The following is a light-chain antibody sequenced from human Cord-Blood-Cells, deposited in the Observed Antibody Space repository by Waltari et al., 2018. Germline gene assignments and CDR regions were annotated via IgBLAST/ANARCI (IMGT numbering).Light chain of an antibody. J-gene: IGKJ1*01. V-gene: IGKV1-6*01. Sequence: AIQMTQYTYPLSASVGNRGPITCRASQGIRNDLGWYQQKPGKAPKLLIYAASSLQSGVPSRFSGSGSGTDFTLTISSLQPEDFATYYCLQDYNYPWTFGQGTKVEIK. CDR3: LQDYNYPWT. CDR2: AAS. CDR1: QGIRND.